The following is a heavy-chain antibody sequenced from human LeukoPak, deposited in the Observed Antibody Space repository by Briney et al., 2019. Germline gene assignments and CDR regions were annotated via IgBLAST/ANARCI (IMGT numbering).Heavy chain of an antibody. D-gene: IGHD1-26*01. V-gene: IGHV1-18*01. Sequence: ASVKVSCKASGGTFSSYAISWVRQAPGQGLEWMGWISAYNGNTNYAQKLQGRVTMTTDTSTSTAYMELRSLRSDDTAVYYCARDSGSYPRDYFDYWGQGTLVTVSS. CDR2: ISAYNGNT. CDR1: GGTFSSYA. CDR3: ARDSGSYPRDYFDY. J-gene: IGHJ4*02.